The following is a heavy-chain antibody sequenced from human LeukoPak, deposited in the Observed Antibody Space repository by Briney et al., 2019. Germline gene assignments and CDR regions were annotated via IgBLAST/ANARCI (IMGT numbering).Heavy chain of an antibody. CDR1: GFTVSNSY. V-gene: IGHV3-53*01. Sequence: GGSLRLSCAASGFTVSNSYMSWVRQAPGKGLEWVSVIYSGGSTYYANSVKGRFTISRDNSKNTLYLQMNSLRAEDTAVYYCARELNGYGYYFFDYWGPGTLVTVSS. D-gene: IGHD3-16*01. J-gene: IGHJ4*02. CDR2: IYSGGST. CDR3: ARELNGYGYYFFDY.